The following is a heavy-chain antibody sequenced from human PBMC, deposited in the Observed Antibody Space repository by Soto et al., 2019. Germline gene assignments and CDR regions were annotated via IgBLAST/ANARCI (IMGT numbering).Heavy chain of an antibody. CDR1: GFTFSDYY. D-gene: IGHD4-4*01. CDR3: ARTAPDLVTSDY. Sequence: GGSLRLSCAASGFTFSDYYMSWIRQAPGKGLEWVSYISSSGSTIYYADSVKGRFTISRDNAKNSLYLQMNRLRAEDTAVYYCARTAPDLVTSDYWGQGTLVTVSS. CDR2: ISSSGSTI. J-gene: IGHJ4*02. V-gene: IGHV3-11*01.